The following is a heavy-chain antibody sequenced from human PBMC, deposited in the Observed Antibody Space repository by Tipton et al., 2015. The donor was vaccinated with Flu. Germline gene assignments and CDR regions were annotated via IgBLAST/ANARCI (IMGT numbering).Heavy chain of an antibody. CDR3: ASLYDSSGYYYSDAFDI. Sequence: SLRLSCAASGFTFSSYAMHWVRQAPGKGLEWVAVISYDGSNKYYADSVKGRFTISRDSSKNTLYLQMNSLRAEDTAVYYCASLYDSSGYYYSDAFDIWGQGTMVTVSS. J-gene: IGHJ3*02. D-gene: IGHD3-22*01. CDR1: GFTFSSYA. V-gene: IGHV3-30*04. CDR2: ISYDGSNK.